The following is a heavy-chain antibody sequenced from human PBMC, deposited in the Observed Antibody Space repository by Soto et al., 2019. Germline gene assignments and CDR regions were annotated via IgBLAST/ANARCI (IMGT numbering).Heavy chain of an antibody. CDR3: ATGDGSGPIHN. J-gene: IGHJ4*02. Sequence: ASVKVSCKASGYTFTTYAITWMRQAPGQGLEWMGWVSGDNGHTNYEQKFQGRVTMTTDTSTSTAYMELRSLRSDDTAVYYCATGDGSGPIHNWGQGTLVTLSS. CDR1: GYTFTTYA. V-gene: IGHV1-18*04. D-gene: IGHD6-19*01. CDR2: VSGDNGHT.